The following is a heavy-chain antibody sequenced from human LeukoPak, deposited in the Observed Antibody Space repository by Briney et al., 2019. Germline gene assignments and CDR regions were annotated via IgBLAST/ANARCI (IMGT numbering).Heavy chain of an antibody. Sequence: PGGALRLSCAASGLTVSSNYMSWVRQAPGKGLEWVSGISGSGGSTYYADSVKGRFTISRDNSKNTVFLQMNSLRAEDTAVYYCAKDTARGYTYGPDYWGQGTLLTVSS. J-gene: IGHJ4*02. CDR1: GLTVSSNY. V-gene: IGHV3-23*01. CDR2: ISGSGGST. D-gene: IGHD5-18*01. CDR3: AKDTARGYTYGPDY.